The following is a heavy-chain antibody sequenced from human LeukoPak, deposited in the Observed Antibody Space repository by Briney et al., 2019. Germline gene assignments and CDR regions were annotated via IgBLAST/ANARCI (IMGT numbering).Heavy chain of an antibody. CDR2: IGWNSGST. Sequence: GGSLRLSCAGSGFTFDDYAMHWVRQVPGKGLEWVSGIGWNSGSTGHADSVKGRFTISRDNAKNSLYLQMNHVRVEDTALYYCAKDMSPDGSNWYFFDSWGQGTLVTVSS. D-gene: IGHD6-13*01. CDR1: GFTFDDYA. J-gene: IGHJ4*02. V-gene: IGHV3-9*01. CDR3: AKDMSPDGSNWYFFDS.